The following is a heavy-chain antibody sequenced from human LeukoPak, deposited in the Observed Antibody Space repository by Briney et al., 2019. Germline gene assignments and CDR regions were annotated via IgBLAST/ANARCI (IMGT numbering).Heavy chain of an antibody. D-gene: IGHD2-15*01. CDR1: GFTFSDYY. Sequence: PGGSLRLSCAASGFTFSDYYMSWIRQAPGKGLEWISYITNNDNTKYYADSVKGRFTISRDNAKNSLYLQMNSLRAEDTAVYYCARDRGVVVAAMGYYFDYWGQGTLVTVSS. CDR2: ITNNDNTK. CDR3: ARDRGVVVAAMGYYFDY. V-gene: IGHV3-11*01. J-gene: IGHJ4*02.